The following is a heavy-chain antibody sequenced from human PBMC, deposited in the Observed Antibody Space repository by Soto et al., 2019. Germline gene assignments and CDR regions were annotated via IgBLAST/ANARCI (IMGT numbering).Heavy chain of an antibody. J-gene: IGHJ3*02. V-gene: IGHV1-24*01. CDR1: GDTLTELS. Sequence: GASVKVSCKVSGDTLTELSMHWVRQAPGKGLEWMGGFDPEDGETIYAQKFQGRVTMTEDTSTDTAYMELSSLRSEDTAVYYCATVPNYDFWSVAFDIWGQGTMVTVSS. CDR2: FDPEDGET. CDR3: ATVPNYDFWSVAFDI. D-gene: IGHD3-3*01.